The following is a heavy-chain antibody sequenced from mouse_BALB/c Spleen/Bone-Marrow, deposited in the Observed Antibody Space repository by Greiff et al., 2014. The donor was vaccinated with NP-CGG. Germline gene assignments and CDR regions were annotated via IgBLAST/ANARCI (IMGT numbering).Heavy chain of an antibody. CDR3: ARGDYYRSPMDY. J-gene: IGHJ4*01. CDR1: GYTFTSYY. Sequence: VQLQESGPELVKPGSSVRISCKASGYTFTSYYIHWVKQRPGQGLEWIEWIYPGNVNTNYNEKFEDKATLTADKSSSTAYMHLSSLTSEDSAVYLCARGDYYRSPMDYWGQGTSVTVSS. D-gene: IGHD2-14*01. V-gene: IGHV1S56*01. CDR2: IYPGNVNT.